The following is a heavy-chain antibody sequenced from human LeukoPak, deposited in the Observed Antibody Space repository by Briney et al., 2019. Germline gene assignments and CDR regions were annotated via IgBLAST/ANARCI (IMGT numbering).Heavy chain of an antibody. CDR2: IYPGDSDT. Sequence: GESLQFSCKGSGYSFASYWMGWVRQMPGKGLEWMGIIYPGDSDTRYSPSFQGQVTISADKSISTAYLQWSSLKASDTAMYYCARHGYSSGWYIFVTWGKGTLVTVSS. V-gene: IGHV5-51*01. D-gene: IGHD6-19*01. CDR1: GYSFASYW. CDR3: ARHGYSSGWYIFVT. J-gene: IGHJ5*02.